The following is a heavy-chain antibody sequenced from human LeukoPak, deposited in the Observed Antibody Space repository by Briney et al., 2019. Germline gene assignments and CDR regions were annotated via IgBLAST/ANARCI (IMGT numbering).Heavy chain of an antibody. J-gene: IGHJ5*02. Sequence: SETLSLTCAVYGGSFSGYYWSWIRQPPGKGLEWIGEINHSGSTNYNPSLKSRVTISVDTSKNQFSLKLSPVTAADTAVYYCARDPAAGWFDPWGQGTLVTVSS. CDR3: ARDPAAGWFDP. CDR2: INHSGST. V-gene: IGHV4-34*01. D-gene: IGHD6-13*01. CDR1: GGSFSGYY.